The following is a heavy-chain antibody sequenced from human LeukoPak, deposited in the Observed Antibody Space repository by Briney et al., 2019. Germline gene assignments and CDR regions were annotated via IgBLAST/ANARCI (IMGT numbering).Heavy chain of an antibody. Sequence: PGGSLRLSCAPSGFTFSSYGMPWARQAPGRGLEWVAVISYDGSNKYYADSGKRLFTISRDNSKNTLYLQMSGLRAEDTAVYYCAKDPSIAVGFWGQGTLVTVSS. CDR2: ISYDGSNK. J-gene: IGHJ4*02. CDR1: GFTFSSYG. V-gene: IGHV3-30*18. D-gene: IGHD6-19*01. CDR3: AKDPSIAVGF.